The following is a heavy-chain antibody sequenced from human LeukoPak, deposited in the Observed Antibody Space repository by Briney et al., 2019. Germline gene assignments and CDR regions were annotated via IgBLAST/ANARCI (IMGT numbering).Heavy chain of an antibody. CDR1: GDSFSSNSAA. CDR2: TYYRSKWYN. CDR3: ARVPYDFWSADP. Sequence: SQTLSLTCAISGDSFSSNSAAWNWIRQSASRGLEWLGRTYYRSKWYNDYAVSVKSRITINPDTSKNQFSLQLNSVTPEDTAVYYCARVPYDFWSADPWGQGTLVTVSS. D-gene: IGHD3-3*01. V-gene: IGHV6-1*01. J-gene: IGHJ5*02.